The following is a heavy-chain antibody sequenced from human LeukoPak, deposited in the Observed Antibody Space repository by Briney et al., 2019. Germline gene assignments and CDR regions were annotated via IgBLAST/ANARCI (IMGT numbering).Heavy chain of an antibody. CDR3: AAGVNVWFGELYRLDH. CDR2: IVVGSGNT. V-gene: IGHV1-58*01. J-gene: IGHJ4*02. D-gene: IGHD3-10*01. Sequence: APVKVSCKASGFTFTSSAVQWVRQARGQRLEWIGWIVVGSGNTNYAQKFQERVTITRDMSTSTAYMELSSLRSEDTAVYYCAAGVNVWFGELYRLDHWGQGTLVTVSS. CDR1: GFTFTSSA.